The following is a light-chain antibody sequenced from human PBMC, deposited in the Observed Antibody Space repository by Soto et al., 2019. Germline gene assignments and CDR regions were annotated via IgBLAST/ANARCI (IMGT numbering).Light chain of an antibody. Sequence: MVMTQSPATLSVSPGERATLSCRASQSVSTKLAWNQQKPGQAPRLLIYGASTRATGIPARFSGSGSGTDFTLTISSLQSEDFAVYYCQQYNNWPYTFGPGTRVDIK. CDR1: QSVSTK. V-gene: IGKV3D-15*01. CDR2: GAS. CDR3: QQYNNWPYT. J-gene: IGKJ3*01.